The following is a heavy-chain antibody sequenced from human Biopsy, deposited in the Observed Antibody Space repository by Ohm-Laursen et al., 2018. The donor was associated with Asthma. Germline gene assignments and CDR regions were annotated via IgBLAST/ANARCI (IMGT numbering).Heavy chain of an antibody. J-gene: IGHJ4*02. CDR2: IYYIGST. D-gene: IGHD3-16*01. V-gene: IGHV4-30-4*01. CDR3: ARRGGVRRYFDY. Sequence: TLSLTCTVSGGSISSGAYCWSWVRQPPGKGLEWIGYIYYIGSTYYNPSLKSRVAISLDTSKNQFSLKLSSVTAADTAVYFCARRGGVRRYFDYWGQGTLVTVSS. CDR1: GGSISSGAYC.